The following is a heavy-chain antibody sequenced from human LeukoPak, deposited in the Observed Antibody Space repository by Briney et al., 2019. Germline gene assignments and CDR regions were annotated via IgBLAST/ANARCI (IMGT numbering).Heavy chain of an antibody. D-gene: IGHD3-9*01. CDR1: GGTFSSYA. J-gene: IGHJ6*02. V-gene: IGHV1-69*04. Sequence: ASVKVSCKASGGTFSSYAISWVRQAPGQGLECMGRIIPILGIANYAQKFQGRVTITADKSTGTAYMELSSLRSEDTAVYYCARTTRDYDILTGPTRYGMDVWGQGTTVTVSS. CDR2: IIPILGIA. CDR3: ARTTRDYDILTGPTRYGMDV.